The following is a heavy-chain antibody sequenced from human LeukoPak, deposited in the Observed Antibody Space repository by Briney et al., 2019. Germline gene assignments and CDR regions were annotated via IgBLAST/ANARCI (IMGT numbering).Heavy chain of an antibody. CDR3: ANLATVTTRGVFDI. Sequence: GGSLRLSCAASGFTFSSYIMHWVRQAPGKGLEWVAVISYDGSNKYNEDSVKGRFTISRDNSKNTLYLQMNSLRAEDTAVYYCANLATVTTRGVFDIWGQGTMVTVSS. CDR2: ISYDGSNK. J-gene: IGHJ3*02. D-gene: IGHD4-17*01. CDR1: GFTFSSYI. V-gene: IGHV3-30*18.